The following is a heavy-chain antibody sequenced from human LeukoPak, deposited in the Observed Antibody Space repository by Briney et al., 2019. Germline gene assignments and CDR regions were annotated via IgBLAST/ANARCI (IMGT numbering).Heavy chain of an antibody. Sequence: GGSLRLSCAASGFTFSSYGMSWVRQAPGKGLEWVSAISGSGGSTYYADSVKGRFTISRDDSKNTLYLQMNSLRAEDTAVYYCAKDLVLRYFDWFAKEDDYWGQGTLVTVSS. J-gene: IGHJ4*02. CDR3: AKDLVLRYFDWFAKEDDY. CDR1: GFTFSSYG. CDR2: ISGSGGST. D-gene: IGHD3-9*01. V-gene: IGHV3-23*01.